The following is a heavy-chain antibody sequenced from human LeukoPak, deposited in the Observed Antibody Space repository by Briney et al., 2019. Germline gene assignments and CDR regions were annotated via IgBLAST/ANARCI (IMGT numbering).Heavy chain of an antibody. Sequence: PGGSLRLSCSASGFSFSGYAMHWVRQAPGKGLEWISYIGSSGLTIDYAASVKGRFTISRDNAKNSLYLQMNSLRAEDTAVYYCAIRVTTWYFDLWGRGTLVTVSS. CDR3: AIRVTTWYFDL. CDR1: GFSFSGYA. D-gene: IGHD4-17*01. J-gene: IGHJ2*01. CDR2: IGSSGLTI. V-gene: IGHV3-48*03.